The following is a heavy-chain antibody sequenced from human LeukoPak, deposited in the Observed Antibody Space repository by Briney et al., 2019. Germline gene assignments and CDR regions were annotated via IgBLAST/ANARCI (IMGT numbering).Heavy chain of an antibody. D-gene: IGHD4/OR15-4a*01. CDR1: GGSISSSSYY. Sequence: SETLSLTCTVSGGSISSSSYYWGWIRQPPGKGLEWIGSIYYSGSTYYNPSLKSRVTISVDTSKNQFSLKLSSVTAADTAVYYCARRDDYRRSMDVWGQGTTVTASS. J-gene: IGHJ6*02. CDR3: ARRDDYRRSMDV. CDR2: IYYSGST. V-gene: IGHV4-39*01.